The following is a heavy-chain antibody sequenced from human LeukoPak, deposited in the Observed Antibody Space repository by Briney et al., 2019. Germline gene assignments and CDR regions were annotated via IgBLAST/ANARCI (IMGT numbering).Heavy chain of an antibody. CDR3: VRGDPREVKVFDY. D-gene: IGHD2-21*01. V-gene: IGHV3-20*04. Sequence: GGSLRLSCAASGFNFGDHGMSWVRQVPGKGLEWVSAIDGSGGTIGYGDSVRGRFITSRDNGQKSLYLQMNSLRVEDTAFYYCVRGDPREVKVFDYWGQGILVTVSS. CDR1: GFNFGDHG. CDR2: IDGSGGTI. J-gene: IGHJ4*02.